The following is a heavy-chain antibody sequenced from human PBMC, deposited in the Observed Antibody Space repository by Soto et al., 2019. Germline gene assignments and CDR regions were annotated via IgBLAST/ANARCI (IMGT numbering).Heavy chain of an antibody. D-gene: IGHD6-19*01. J-gene: IGHJ6*02. CDR1: GGNPSNSA. Sequence: QVHLLLQSGAEVKKPGSSVKVACKASGGNPSNSAISWVRKAPGKGLGWMGGIIPVFGIISHAQNFQGRVTITADESTSTAYMELSSLRSEDTAVYFCAGGRIVVAGSSAYYSMDVWGQGTTVTVSS. CDR2: IIPVFGII. CDR3: AGGRIVVAGSSAYYSMDV. V-gene: IGHV1-69*01.